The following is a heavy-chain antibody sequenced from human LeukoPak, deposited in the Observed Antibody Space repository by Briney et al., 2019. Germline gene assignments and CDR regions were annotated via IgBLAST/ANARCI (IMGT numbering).Heavy chain of an antibody. CDR3: ARVDSYGPTFDY. D-gene: IGHD5-18*01. J-gene: IGHJ4*02. V-gene: IGHV3-48*03. Sequence: GGSLRLSCAASGFTFSSYEMNWVRQAPGEGLEWVSYISSSGRMIHYADSVKGRFTISRDNAKNTLYLQMSSLRADDTAVYYCARVDSYGPTFDYWGQGTLVTVSS. CDR2: ISSSGRMI. CDR1: GFTFSSYE.